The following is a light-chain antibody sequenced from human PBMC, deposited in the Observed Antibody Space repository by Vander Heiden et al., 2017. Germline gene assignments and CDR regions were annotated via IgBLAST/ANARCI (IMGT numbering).Light chain of an antibody. CDR2: GAS. CDR1: QSVSSN. CDR3: QQYNKSRA. V-gene: IGKV3-15*01. J-gene: IGKJ4*01. Sequence: EIVMTQSPATLSVSPGERATLSCRASQSVSSNLAWYQQKPGQAPRLLIYGASTMAPGIPDRFSGSGSGTEFTLTISSRQSEDFAVYYCQQYNKSRAFGGGTKVEIK.